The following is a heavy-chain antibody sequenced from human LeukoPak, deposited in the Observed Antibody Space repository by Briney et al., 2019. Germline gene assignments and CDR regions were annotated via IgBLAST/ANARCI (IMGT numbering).Heavy chain of an antibody. CDR2: ISHDGSDK. CDR1: GFTFSTYG. CDR3: AKDLVAYGEYDHYYYGMDV. V-gene: IGHV3-30*18. J-gene: IGHJ6*02. Sequence: GGSLRLSCAASGFTFSTYGMHWVRQAPGKGLEWVAVISHDGSDKYYADSVKGRFTISRDNSKNTLYLQMNSLRAEDTAVFYCAKDLVAYGEYDHYYYGMDVWGQGTTVTVSS. D-gene: IGHD4-17*01.